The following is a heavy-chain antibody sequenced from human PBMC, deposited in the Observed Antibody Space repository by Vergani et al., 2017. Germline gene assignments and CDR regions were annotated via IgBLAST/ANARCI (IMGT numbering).Heavy chain of an antibody. CDR2: IYSGGST. D-gene: IGHD3-22*01. CDR1: GFTVSSNY. CDR3: ARDARTMILEGYWYFDL. J-gene: IGHJ2*01. Sequence: EVQLVESGGGLIQPGGSLRLSCAASGFTVSSNYMSWVRQAPGKGLEWVSVIYSGGSTYYADSVTGRYTISRDNSKNTLYLQMTSLRAEDTAVYYSARDARTMILEGYWYFDLWGRGTLVTVSS. V-gene: IGHV3-53*01.